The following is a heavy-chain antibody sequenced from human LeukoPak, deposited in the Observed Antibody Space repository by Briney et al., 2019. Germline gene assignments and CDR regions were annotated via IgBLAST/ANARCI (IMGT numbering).Heavy chain of an antibody. D-gene: IGHD1-14*01. CDR3: ARDRPELGLDY. CDR2: ISSSSSTI. V-gene: IGHV3-48*01. CDR1: GFTFSSYS. J-gene: IGHJ4*02. Sequence: GGSLRLSCAASGFTFSSYSMNWVRQAPGKGLEWVSYISSSSSTIYYADSVKGRFTISRDNSKNTLYLQMNSLRAEDTAVYYCARDRPELGLDYWGQGTLVTVSS.